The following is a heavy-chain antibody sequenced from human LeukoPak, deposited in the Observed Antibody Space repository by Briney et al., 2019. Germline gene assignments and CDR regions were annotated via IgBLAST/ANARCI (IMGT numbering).Heavy chain of an antibody. CDR3: ASSNRYCTNGVCFDY. CDR2: IYYSGST. D-gene: IGHD2-8*01. J-gene: IGHJ4*02. Sequence: PSETLSLTCTVSGGSISSSSYYWGWIRQPPGKGLEWIGYIYYSGSTYYNPSLKSRVTISVDTSKNQFSLKLSSVTAADTAVYYCASSNRYCTNGVCFDYWGQGTLVTVSS. V-gene: IGHV4-30-4*08. CDR1: GGSISSSSYY.